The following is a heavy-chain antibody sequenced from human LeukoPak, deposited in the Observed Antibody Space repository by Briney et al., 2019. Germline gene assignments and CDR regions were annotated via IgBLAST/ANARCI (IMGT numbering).Heavy chain of an antibody. D-gene: IGHD4-11*01. CDR2: IRNDGSNK. CDR3: AKEKNDYSDYSYMDV. CDR1: GFTFSNYG. J-gene: IGHJ6*03. V-gene: IGHV3-30*02. Sequence: GGSLRLSCAASGFTFSNYGMHWVRQAPGKGLEWVAFIRNDGSNKYCADSVKGRFTVSRDNTKNTLYLQMNSLRAEDTAAYYCAKEKNDYSDYSYMDVWGKGTTVTVSS.